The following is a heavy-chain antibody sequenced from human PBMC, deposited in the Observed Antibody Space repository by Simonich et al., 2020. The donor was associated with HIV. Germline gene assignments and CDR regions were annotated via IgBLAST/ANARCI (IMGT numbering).Heavy chain of an antibody. CDR2: IHHGGST. CDR3: AGLRGASSYNFWSGYFDY. D-gene: IGHD3-3*01. J-gene: IGHJ4*02. Sequence: QVQLQQWGAGLLRPSETLSLTCAVYGGSFSDYYWNWIRQPPGKGLEWIGEIHHGGSTYNTPALKSRVAKSLDTSKNQFSLKLNSVTAADTALYYGAGLRGASSYNFWSGYFDYWGQGTLVTVSA. CDR1: GGSFSDYY. V-gene: IGHV4-34*01.